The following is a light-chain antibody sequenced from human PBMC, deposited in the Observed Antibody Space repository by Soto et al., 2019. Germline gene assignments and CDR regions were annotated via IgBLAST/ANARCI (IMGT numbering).Light chain of an antibody. Sequence: LLTQSPCTLSLSPWERSTLSGRASQSVSSRYVAWYQQKPGQAPRLLIYGAFSRANGIPDRFSGRGSGTEFTLTISRLEPEDFAVYYCQQYGTSPAWTFGQGTKVDIK. CDR2: GAF. J-gene: IGKJ1*01. V-gene: IGKV3-20*01. CDR1: QSVSSRY. CDR3: QQYGTSPAWT.